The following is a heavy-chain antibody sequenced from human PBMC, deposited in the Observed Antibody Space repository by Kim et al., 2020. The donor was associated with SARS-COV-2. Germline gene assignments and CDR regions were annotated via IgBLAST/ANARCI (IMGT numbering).Heavy chain of an antibody. CDR3: ARRSGDTSGYYRH. D-gene: IGHD3-22*01. J-gene: IGHJ4*02. V-gene: IGHV5-10-1*01. Sequence: YTPSFQGHVTISTDKSIATAYLQWSSLKASDTAMYYCARRSGDTSGYYRHWGQGTLVTVSS.